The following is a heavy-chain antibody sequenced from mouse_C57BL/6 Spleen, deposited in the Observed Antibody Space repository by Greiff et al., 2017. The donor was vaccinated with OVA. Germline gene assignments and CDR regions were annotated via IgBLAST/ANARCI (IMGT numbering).Heavy chain of an antibody. Sequence: DVKLQESGPGLVKPSQSLSLTCSVTGYSITSGYYWNWIRQFPGNKLEWMGYISYDGSNNYNPSLKNRISITRDTSKNQFFLKLNSVTTEDTATYYCARRNDYDGWYFDVWGTGTTVTVSS. CDR3: ARRNDYDGWYFDV. CDR1: GYSITSGYY. V-gene: IGHV3-6*01. D-gene: IGHD2-4*01. J-gene: IGHJ1*03. CDR2: ISYDGSN.